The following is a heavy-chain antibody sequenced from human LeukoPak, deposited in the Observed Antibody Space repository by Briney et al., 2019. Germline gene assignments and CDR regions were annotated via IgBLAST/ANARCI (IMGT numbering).Heavy chain of an antibody. CDR1: GGSFSGYY. J-gene: IGHJ4*02. CDR3: ARGVYSYYYDSSGYYKDY. Sequence: PSETLSLTCAVYGGSFSGYYWSWIRQPPGKGLEWIGEINHSGSTNYNPSLKSRVTISVDTSKNQFSLKLSSVTAADTAVYYCARGVYSYYYDSSGYYKDYWGQGTLVTVSS. V-gene: IGHV4-34*01. D-gene: IGHD3-22*01. CDR2: INHSGST.